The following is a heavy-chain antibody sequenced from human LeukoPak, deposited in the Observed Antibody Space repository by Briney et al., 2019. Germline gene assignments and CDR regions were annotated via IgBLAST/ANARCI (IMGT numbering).Heavy chain of an antibody. D-gene: IGHD6-19*01. CDR2: ISDSGGST. CDR1: GFTSSTYW. Sequence: GGSLRLSCAASGFTSSTYWMSWVRQAPGKGLEWVSSISDSGGSTYYADSVKGRFTISRDNSKNTLYLQMTNLKAADAAVYYCAKDLSRAVAADWFDPWDQGSLVTVSS. CDR3: AKDLSRAVAADWFDP. J-gene: IGHJ5*02. V-gene: IGHV3-23*01.